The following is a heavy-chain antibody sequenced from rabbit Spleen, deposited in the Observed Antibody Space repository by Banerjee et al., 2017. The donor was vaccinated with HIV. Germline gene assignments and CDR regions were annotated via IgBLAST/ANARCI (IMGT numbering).Heavy chain of an antibody. CDR3: ARDAGTGDYIDVYFDL. CDR1: GFTISSRNR. V-gene: IGHV1S45*01. CDR2: MTGGSGST. J-gene: IGHJ4*01. Sequence: QEQLEESGGGLVQPEGSLTVTCTASGFTISSRNRICWVRQAPGKGLEWIGCMTGGSGSTYYANWAKGRFTISEASSTTVTLQTTSLTAADTATYFCARDAGTGDYIDVYFDLWGQGTLVTVS. D-gene: IGHD8-1*01.